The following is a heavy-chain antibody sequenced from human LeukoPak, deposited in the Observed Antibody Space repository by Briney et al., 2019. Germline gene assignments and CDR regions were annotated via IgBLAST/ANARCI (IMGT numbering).Heavy chain of an antibody. J-gene: IGHJ3*02. CDR2: IIPIFGTA. D-gene: IGHD1-26*01. CDR1: GGTFSSYA. CDR3: ASPDSGCYYLGAFDI. V-gene: IGHV1-69*01. Sequence: ASVKVSCKASGGTFSSYAISWLRQAPGQGLEWMGGIIPIFGTANYAQKFQGRVTITADESTSTAYMELSSLRSEDTAVYYCASPDSGCYYLGAFDIWGQGTMVTVSS.